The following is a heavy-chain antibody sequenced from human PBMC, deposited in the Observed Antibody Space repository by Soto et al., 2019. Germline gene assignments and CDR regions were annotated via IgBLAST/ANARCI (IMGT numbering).Heavy chain of an antibody. CDR3: ARNDYGDQKPPFPDD. D-gene: IGHD4-17*01. J-gene: IGHJ4*02. V-gene: IGHV4-30-4*01. CDR1: GGSISSGDYY. Sequence: QVQLQESGPGLVKPSQTLSLTCTVSGGSISSGDYYWSWILQPPGKGLEWIGYIYYSGSTYYNPTLKSRGTISVDTDTNQFSLKLSSVTAADTSVYYCARNDYGDQKPPFPDDWGQGTLVSGSS. CDR2: IYYSGST.